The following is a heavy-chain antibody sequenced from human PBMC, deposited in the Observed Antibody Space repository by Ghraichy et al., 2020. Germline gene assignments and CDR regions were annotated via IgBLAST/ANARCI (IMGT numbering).Heavy chain of an antibody. CDR3: AKGIAAGTTTISYYYNGMDI. CDR1: GFTFSNYV. D-gene: IGHD6-13*01. V-gene: IGHV3-23*01. J-gene: IGHJ6*02. Sequence: LSLTCAASGFTFSNYVMSWVRQAPGKGLAWVSAISGSGGSTYYTESLKGRFTISRDNSKNTLILQMNSLRAEDTAVYYCAKGIAAGTTTISYYYNGMDIWGQGTKVTVSS. CDR2: ISGSGGST.